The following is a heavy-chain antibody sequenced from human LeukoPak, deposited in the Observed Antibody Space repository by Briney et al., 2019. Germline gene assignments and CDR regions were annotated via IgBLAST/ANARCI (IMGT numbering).Heavy chain of an antibody. V-gene: IGHV3-48*01. J-gene: IGHJ4*02. CDR3: AKLGTIAVAGNFDY. CDR1: GFTFGSYG. CDR2: ISSSSSTI. D-gene: IGHD6-19*01. Sequence: GGSLRLSCAASGFTFGSYGMHWVRQAPGKGLEWVSYISSSSSTIYYADSVKGRFTISRDNSKNTLYLQMNSLRAEDTAVYYCAKLGTIAVAGNFDYWGQGTLVTVSS.